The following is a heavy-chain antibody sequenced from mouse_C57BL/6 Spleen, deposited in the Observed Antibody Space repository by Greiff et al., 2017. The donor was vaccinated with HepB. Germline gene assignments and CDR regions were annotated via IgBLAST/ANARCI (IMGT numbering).Heavy chain of an antibody. CDR3: ARLYYRNSGYFDV. Sequence: VQLQQSGPVRLMPGASVTKSCRTSGNTFNDYYMNGVLQSHGKSLEWIGVINPYNGGTSYNQKFKGKATLTVDKSSSTAYMELNSLTSEDSAVYYCARLYYRNSGYFDVWGKGTTVTVSS. J-gene: IGHJ1*03. V-gene: IGHV1-19*01. CDR2: INPYNGGT. CDR1: GNTFNDYY. D-gene: IGHD2-1*01.